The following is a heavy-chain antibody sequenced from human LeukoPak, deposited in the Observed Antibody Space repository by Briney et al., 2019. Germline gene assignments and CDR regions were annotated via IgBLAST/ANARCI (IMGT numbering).Heavy chain of an antibody. CDR2: ISSSSSYI. CDR3: ARVRELAMELITMIVEDAFDI. D-gene: IGHD3-22*01. V-gene: IGHV3-21*01. CDR1: GFTFSSYS. J-gene: IGHJ3*02. Sequence: PGGSLRLSCAASGFTFSSYSMNWVRQAPGKGLEWVSSISSSSSYIYYADSVKGRFTISRDNAKNSLYLQMNSLRAEDTAVYYCARVRELAMELITMIVEDAFDIWGQGTMVTVSS.